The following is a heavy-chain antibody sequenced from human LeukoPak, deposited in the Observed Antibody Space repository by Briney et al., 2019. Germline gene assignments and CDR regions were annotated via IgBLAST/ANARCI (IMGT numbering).Heavy chain of an antibody. D-gene: IGHD6-25*01. V-gene: IGHV4-59*01. CDR3: ARDPDAAYYFDK. CDR1: GGSIGRYY. J-gene: IGHJ4*02. CDR2: IYYSGST. Sequence: SETLSLTCTISGGSIGRYYWSWIRQSPGWGLEWIGYIYYSGSTNYNPSLKSRVTISVDTSKDQFSLKLNSVNAADTAVYYCARDPDAAYYFDKWGQGTLVTVSS.